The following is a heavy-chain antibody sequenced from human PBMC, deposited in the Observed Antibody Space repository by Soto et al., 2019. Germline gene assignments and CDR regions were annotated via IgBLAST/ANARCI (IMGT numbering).Heavy chain of an antibody. CDR1: GYTFTSYG. CDR2: IGAYNGNT. D-gene: IGHD3-3*01. J-gene: IGHJ4*02. V-gene: IGHV1-18*01. CDR3: ARDFEVSPPSEAHFDY. Sequence: ASVKVSCKASGYTFTSYGIIWVRQAPGQGLEWMGWIGAYNGNTNYAQKLQGRVTMTTDTSTSTAYMELRSLRSDDTAVYYCARDFEVSPPSEAHFDYWGQGTLVTVSS.